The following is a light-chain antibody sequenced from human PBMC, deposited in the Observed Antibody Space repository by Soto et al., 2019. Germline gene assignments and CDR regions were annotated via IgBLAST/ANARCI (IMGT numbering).Light chain of an antibody. CDR1: SSDVGAHNY. V-gene: IGLV2-14*01. CDR2: DVS. CDR3: SSYATYSTV. J-gene: IGLJ2*01. Sequence: QSALTQPASVSGSPGQSITISCTETSSDVGAHNYVPWYQQHPGKAPKLIIYDVSDRPSGVSNRFSGSKSGNTASLTISGLQAEDEADYYCSSYATYSTVFGGGTKLTVL.